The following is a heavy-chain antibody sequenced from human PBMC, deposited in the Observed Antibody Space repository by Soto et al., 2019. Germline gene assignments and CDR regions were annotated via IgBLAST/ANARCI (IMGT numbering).Heavy chain of an antibody. V-gene: IGHV3-23*01. Sequence: GGSLRLSCAASGFTFSSYAMSWVRQAPGKGLEWVSAISGSGGSTYYADSVKGRFTISRDNSKNTLYLQMNSLRAEDTAVYYCAKGGEKGIAAAGTSYYYYYYGMDVWGQGTTVTVSS. J-gene: IGHJ6*02. CDR3: AKGGEKGIAAAGTSYYYYYYGMDV. D-gene: IGHD6-13*01. CDR2: ISGSGGST. CDR1: GFTFSSYA.